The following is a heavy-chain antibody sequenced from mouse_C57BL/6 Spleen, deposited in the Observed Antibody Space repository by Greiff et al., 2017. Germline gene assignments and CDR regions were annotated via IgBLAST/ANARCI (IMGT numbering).Heavy chain of an antibody. J-gene: IGHJ4*01. CDR3: ARWRPPYAMDY. CDR1: GYTFTSYT. Sequence: VQLQESGAELARPVASVKMSCKASGYTFTSYTMHWVKQRPGQGLEWIGYINPSSGYTKYNQKFKDKATLTADKSSSTAYMQLSSLTSEDSAVYYCARWRPPYAMDYWGQGTSVTVSS. CDR2: INPSSGYT. V-gene: IGHV1-4*01.